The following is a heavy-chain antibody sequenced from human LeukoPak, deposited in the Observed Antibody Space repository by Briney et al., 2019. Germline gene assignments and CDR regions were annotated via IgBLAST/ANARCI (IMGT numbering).Heavy chain of an antibody. V-gene: IGHV3-30*03. CDR2: ISYDGSIK. J-gene: IGHJ4*02. CDR3: ARTIVGDY. D-gene: IGHD2/OR15-2a*01. Sequence: GRSLRLSCAASGFTFSSYGMHWVRQAPGRGLEWVAFISYDGSIKKYADSVKGRFTISRDNSKNTLYLQMNSLRAEDTAVYYCARTIVGDYWGQGTLVTVSS. CDR1: GFTFSSYG.